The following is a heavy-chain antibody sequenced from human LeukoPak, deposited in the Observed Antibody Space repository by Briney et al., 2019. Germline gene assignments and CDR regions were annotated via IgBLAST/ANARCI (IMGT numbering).Heavy chain of an antibody. CDR1: GGSFSGYY. Sequence: ETLSLTCAVYGGSFSGYYWSWIRQPPGKGLEWVSSISSSSSYIYYADSVKGRFTISRDNAKNSLYLQMNSLRAEDTAVYYCARDWRVRLYYGMDVWGQGTTVTVSS. V-gene: IGHV3-21*01. CDR3: ARDWRVRLYYGMDV. J-gene: IGHJ6*02. CDR2: ISSSSSYI. D-gene: IGHD3-10*01.